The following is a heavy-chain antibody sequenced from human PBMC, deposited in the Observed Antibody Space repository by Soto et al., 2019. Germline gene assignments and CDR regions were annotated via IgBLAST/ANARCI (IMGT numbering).Heavy chain of an antibody. CDR2: INPNSGGS. V-gene: IGHV1-2*04. CDR1: GYTFTGYY. CDR3: ARPPSNSDAFDI. Sequence: ASVKVSCKASGYTFTGYYMHWVRQAPGQGLEWMGWINPNSGGSNYAQKCQGWVTMTRDTSISTAYMELSRLRSDDTAVYYCARPPSNSDAFDIGGQGTRVTVSS. D-gene: IGHD7-27*01. J-gene: IGHJ3*02.